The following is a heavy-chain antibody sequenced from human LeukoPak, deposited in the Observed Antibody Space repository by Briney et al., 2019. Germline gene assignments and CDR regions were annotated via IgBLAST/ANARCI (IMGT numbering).Heavy chain of an antibody. Sequence: SETLSLTCTVSGGSISSYYWSWIRQPPGKGLEWIGYIYYSGSTNYNPSLKSRVTILVDTSKNQFSLKLSSVTAADTAVYYCARGDYYDSSGYYLQNWFDPWGQGTLVTVSS. CDR3: ARGDYYDSSGYYLQNWFDP. D-gene: IGHD3-22*01. J-gene: IGHJ5*02. V-gene: IGHV4-59*01. CDR1: GGSISSYY. CDR2: IYYSGST.